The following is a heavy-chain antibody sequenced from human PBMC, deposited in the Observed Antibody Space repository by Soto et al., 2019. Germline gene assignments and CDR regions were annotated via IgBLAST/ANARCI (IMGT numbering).Heavy chain of an antibody. CDR3: AKDLRPLGGPHDFFNI. CDR2: ISGSGGST. V-gene: IGHV3-23*01. D-gene: IGHD3-16*01. J-gene: IGHJ3*02. Sequence: GGSLRLSCAASGFTFSSYAMSWVRQAPGKGLEWVSAISGSGGSTYYADSVKGRFTISRDNSKNTLYLQMNSLRAEDTAVYYSAKDLRPLGGPHDFFNIGAQGKMVPV. CDR1: GFTFSSYA.